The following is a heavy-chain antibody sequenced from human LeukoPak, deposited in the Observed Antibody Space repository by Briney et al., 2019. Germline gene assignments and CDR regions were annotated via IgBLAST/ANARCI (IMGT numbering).Heavy chain of an antibody. V-gene: IGHV3-23*01. CDR1: GFTFSSYA. D-gene: IGHD3-10*01. J-gene: IGHJ4*02. CDR3: AKDRMVRGAYFDY. CDR2: ISGNGGST. Sequence: GGSLRLSCAASGFTFSSYAMSWVRQAPGKGLEWVSAISGNGGSTYYADSVKGRFTISRDNSKNTLYLQMNSLRAEDTAVYYCAKDRMVRGAYFDYWGQGTLVTVSS.